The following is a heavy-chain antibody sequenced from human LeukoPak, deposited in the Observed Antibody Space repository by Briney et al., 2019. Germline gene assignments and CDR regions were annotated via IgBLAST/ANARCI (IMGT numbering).Heavy chain of an antibody. D-gene: IGHD3-3*02. Sequence: SGPTLVNPTQTLTLTCTSTGFSLTTRGMCVHWLRQPPGKALEWLGYIDWDGDKYYSPSLKTRLTISKDTSENQVVLRMTDMDPVDTATYFCARTQISPYFNYWGQGTLVTVSS. J-gene: IGHJ4*02. CDR3: ARTQISPYFNY. CDR2: IDWDGDK. V-gene: IGHV2-70*01. CDR1: GFSLTTRGMC.